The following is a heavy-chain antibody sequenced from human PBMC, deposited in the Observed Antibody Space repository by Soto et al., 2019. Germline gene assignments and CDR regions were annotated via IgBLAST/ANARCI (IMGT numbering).Heavy chain of an antibody. V-gene: IGHV1-18*04. J-gene: IGHJ4*02. CDR2: ISPYSGET. D-gene: IGHD6-19*01. CDR1: GYTFTSYG. Sequence: QVQVVQSGAEVKRPAASVKVSCKASGYTFTSYGIVWVRQAPGQGLEWMGWISPYSGETRYAEKFQDRVTLTTDTSTKTAYMDLRNLKSDDTAVYWCARGPVAGSDFWGQGTLVTVSS. CDR3: ARGPVAGSDF.